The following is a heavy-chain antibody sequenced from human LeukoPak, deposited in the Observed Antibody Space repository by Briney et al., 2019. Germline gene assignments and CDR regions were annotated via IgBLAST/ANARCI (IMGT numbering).Heavy chain of an antibody. D-gene: IGHD3-3*01. CDR1: GFTFDDYA. CDR3: AKDIREGYDSGGDAFDI. CDR2: ISWNSGSI. V-gene: IGHV3-9*01. J-gene: IGHJ3*02. Sequence: GRSLRLSCAASGFTFDDYAMHWVRQAPGKGLEWVSGISWNSGSIGYADSVKGRFTISRDNAKNSLYLQMNSLRAEDTALYYRAKDIREGYDSGGDAFDIWGQGTMVTVSS.